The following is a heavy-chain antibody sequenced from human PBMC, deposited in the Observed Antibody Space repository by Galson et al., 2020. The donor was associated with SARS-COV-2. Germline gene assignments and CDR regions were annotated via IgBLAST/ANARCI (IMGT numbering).Heavy chain of an antibody. V-gene: IGHV3-48*03. D-gene: IGHD5-18*01. Sequence: GSLRLSCAASGFTFSSYEMNWVRQAPGKGLEWVSYISSSGSTIYYADSVNGRFTISRDNAKNSLYLQMNSLRAEDTAVYYCARDFGYGRVGDYWGQGTLVTVSS. CDR3: ARDFGYGRVGDY. J-gene: IGHJ4*02. CDR2: ISSSGSTI. CDR1: GFTFSSYE.